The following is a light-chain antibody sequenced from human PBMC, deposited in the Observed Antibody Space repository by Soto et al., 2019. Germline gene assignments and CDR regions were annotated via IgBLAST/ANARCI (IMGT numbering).Light chain of an antibody. CDR1: QGISQY. CDR2: AAS. Sequence: DIQMTQSPSSLSASVGDRVTITCRASQGISQYLAWYQQKPGKVPKLLIYAASTLQSGVPSRFSGSGSGTDFTLTISSLQPEDVATYYCQRYNSAPRTCGQGTKVEIK. J-gene: IGKJ1*01. V-gene: IGKV1-27*01. CDR3: QRYNSAPRT.